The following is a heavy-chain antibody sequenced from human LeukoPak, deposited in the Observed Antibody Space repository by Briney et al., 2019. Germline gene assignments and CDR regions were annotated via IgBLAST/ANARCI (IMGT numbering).Heavy chain of an antibody. V-gene: IGHV4-61*02. D-gene: IGHD2-21*02. CDR3: AGGDDY. J-gene: IGHJ4*02. Sequence: SQTLSLTCTVSGGSISSGSYYWSWIRQPAGNGLEWIGRIYTSGSTNYNPSLKSRVTISVDTSKNQFSLRLSSVTAADTAVYYCAGGDDYWGQGTLVTVSS. CDR1: GGSISSGSYY. CDR2: IYTSGST.